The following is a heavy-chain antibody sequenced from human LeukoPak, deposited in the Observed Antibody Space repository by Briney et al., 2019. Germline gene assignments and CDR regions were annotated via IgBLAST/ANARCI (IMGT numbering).Heavy chain of an antibody. CDR2: IRYDGSNK. Sequence: GVSLRLSCAASGFTFSSYGMHWVRQAPGKGLEWVAFIRYDGSNKYYADSVKGRFTISRDNSKNTLYLQMNSLRAEDTAVYYCAKKGVLDFWSGYSWYFQHWGQGTLVTVSS. V-gene: IGHV3-30*02. CDR1: GFTFSSYG. D-gene: IGHD3-3*01. J-gene: IGHJ1*01. CDR3: AKKGVLDFWSGYSWYFQH.